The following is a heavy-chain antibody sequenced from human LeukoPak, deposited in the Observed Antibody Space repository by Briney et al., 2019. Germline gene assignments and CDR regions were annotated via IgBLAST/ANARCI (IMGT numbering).Heavy chain of an antibody. CDR3: ARAPSRYDVLTGYYGGWFDS. V-gene: IGHV4-34*01. CDR2: INHSGSS. D-gene: IGHD3-9*01. Sequence: SETLSLTCAVYGGSFNGYYWSWIRQPPGKGLELIGEINHSGSSNYNPSLKSRVTISVDTSKNQFSLKLSSVTAADMAVYYCARAPSRYDVLTGYYGGWFDSWGQGTLVTVSS. J-gene: IGHJ5*01. CDR1: GGSFNGYY.